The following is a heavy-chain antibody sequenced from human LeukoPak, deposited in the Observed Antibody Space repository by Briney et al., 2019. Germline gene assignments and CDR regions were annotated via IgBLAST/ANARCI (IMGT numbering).Heavy chain of an antibody. D-gene: IGHD6-19*01. CDR3: SRAPGQWLGTGMDV. CDR2: IYYSGNT. J-gene: IGHJ6*02. CDR1: GGSISSDY. V-gene: IGHV4-59*01. Sequence: SETLSLTCTVSGGSISSDYWNWIRQHPGKALERIGYIYYSGNTNYNPSLESRVTISVDPSKTQFSLTLTSVTAADTAVYYCSRAPGQWLGTGMDVWGQGTTVTVSS.